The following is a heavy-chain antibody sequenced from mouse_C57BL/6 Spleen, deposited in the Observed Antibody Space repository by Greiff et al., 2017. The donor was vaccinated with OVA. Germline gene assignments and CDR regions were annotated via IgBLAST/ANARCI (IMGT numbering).Heavy chain of an antibody. V-gene: IGHV2-2*01. CDR1: GFSLTSYG. CDR2: IWSGGST. Sequence: QVQLQQSGPGLVQPSQSLSITCTVSGFSLTSYGVHWVRQSPGKGLEWLGVIWSGGSTDYNAAFISRLSLSKDNSKSQVFFKMNSLQADDTAIYYCARNLDTPGFAYWGQGTLVTVSA. CDR3: ARNLDTPGFAY. J-gene: IGHJ3*01.